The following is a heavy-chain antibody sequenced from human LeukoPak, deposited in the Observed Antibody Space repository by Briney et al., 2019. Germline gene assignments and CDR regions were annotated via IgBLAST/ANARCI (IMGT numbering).Heavy chain of an antibody. D-gene: IGHD2-15*01. V-gene: IGHV1-18*01. CDR1: GYTFTIYG. CDR3: AISPCSGGYCYFDN. CDR2: ISPYNGDT. Sequence: GASVKVSCKASGYTFTIYGMSWVRQAPGQGLEWMGRISPYNGDTNYAQKFQGRVTMTTDTSTSTTYMELRSLTSDGTAVYYCAISPCSGGYCYFDNWGQGTLVTVSS. J-gene: IGHJ4*02.